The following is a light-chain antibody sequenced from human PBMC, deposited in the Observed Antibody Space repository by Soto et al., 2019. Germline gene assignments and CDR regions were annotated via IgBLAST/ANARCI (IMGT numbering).Light chain of an antibody. J-gene: IGLJ3*02. CDR3: GTWDSSLNAGV. Sequence: QSVLTQPPSVSAARGQKVTIYCSGSSSNIGNNFVSWYKQLPGTAPKLLIYDIDKRPSGIPDRFSGSKSGTSATLGITGLQTGDEADYYCGTWDSSLNAGVFGGGTKLTVL. CDR2: DID. V-gene: IGLV1-51*01. CDR1: SSNIGNNF.